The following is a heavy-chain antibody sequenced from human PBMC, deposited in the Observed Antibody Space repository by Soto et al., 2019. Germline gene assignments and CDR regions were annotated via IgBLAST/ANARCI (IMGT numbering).Heavy chain of an antibody. CDR2: INAGNGNT. V-gene: IGHV1-3*01. J-gene: IGHJ6*03. CDR3: AGEPPLLYCSGGSCYSDYYYYYMDV. CDR1: GYTFTSYA. D-gene: IGHD2-15*01. Sequence: GASVKVSCKASGYTFTSYAMHWVRQDPGQRLEWMGWINAGNGNTKYSQKFQGRVTITRDTSASTAYMELSSLRSEDTAVYYCAGEPPLLYCSGGSCYSDYYYYYMDVWGKGTTVTVSS.